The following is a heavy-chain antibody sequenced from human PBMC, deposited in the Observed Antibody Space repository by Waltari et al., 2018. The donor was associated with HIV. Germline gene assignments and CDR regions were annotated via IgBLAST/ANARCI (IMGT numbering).Heavy chain of an antibody. CDR3: ARDSRDNSWSLNFFDP. V-gene: IGHV3-21*01. CDR1: GFTSNSYS. J-gene: IGHJ5*02. CDR2: ISSSGTFT. Sequence: EVQLVESGGGPVKPGGSLRLSCRASGFTSNSYSLHWVRQAPGKGLEWISSISSSGTFTHYADSVKGRFTISRDNANKSVYLQMNSLRAEDTAVYYCARDSRDNSWSLNFFDPWGQGTLVTVSS. D-gene: IGHD6-13*01.